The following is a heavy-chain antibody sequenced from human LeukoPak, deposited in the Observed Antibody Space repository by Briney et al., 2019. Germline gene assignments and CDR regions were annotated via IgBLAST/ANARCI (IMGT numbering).Heavy chain of an antibody. V-gene: IGHV3-53*04. CDR1: GFTASSNY. CDR2: IYSGGST. J-gene: IGHJ4*02. Sequence: GGSLRLSCAASGFTASSNYMSWVRQAPGKGLEWVPVIYSGGSTYYADSVKGRFTISRHNSKNTLYLQMNSLRAEDTAVYYCAIRGGRAAAGQGSFDYWGQGTLVTVSS. CDR3: AIRGGRAAAGQGSFDY. D-gene: IGHD6-13*01.